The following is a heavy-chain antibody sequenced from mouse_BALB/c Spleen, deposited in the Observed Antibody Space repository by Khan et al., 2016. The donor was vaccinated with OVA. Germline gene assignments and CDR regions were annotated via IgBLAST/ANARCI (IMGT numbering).Heavy chain of an antibody. V-gene: IGHV5-6-5*01. D-gene: IGHD1-1*01. J-gene: IGHJ2*01. CDR3: ASVNGSSGVDY. Sequence: EVQLVESGGGLVKPGGSLKLSCAASGFTFSRYPMSWVRQTPEKRLEWVASIGSGGSTYYPDSVKGRFTISRDNARNILYVQMSSLRSEDTAMYFCASVNGSSGVDYWGQGTTLTVSS. CDR1: GFTFSRYP. CDR2: IGSGGST.